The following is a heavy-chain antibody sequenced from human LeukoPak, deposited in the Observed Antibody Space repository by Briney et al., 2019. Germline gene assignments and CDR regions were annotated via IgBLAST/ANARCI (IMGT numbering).Heavy chain of an antibody. J-gene: IGHJ4*02. V-gene: IGHV1-18*01. D-gene: IGHD3-22*01. CDR1: GYTFTSYG. CDR2: ISAYNGNT. Sequence: GASVKVSCKASGYTFTSYGISWVRQAPGQGLEWMGWISAYNGNTNYAQKLQGRVTMTTDTSTSTAYMELRSLRSDDTAVYYCARSPRVDYYYDSSGYLDYWGQGTLVTVSS. CDR3: ARSPRVDYYYDSSGYLDY.